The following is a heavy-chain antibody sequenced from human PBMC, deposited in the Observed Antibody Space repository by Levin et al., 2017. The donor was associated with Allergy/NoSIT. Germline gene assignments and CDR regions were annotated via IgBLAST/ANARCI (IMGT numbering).Heavy chain of an antibody. CDR3: ARVGDVDAFGVVIREFDY. Sequence: GGSLRLSCAASGFTFSSYSMNWVRQAPGKGLEWVSYISSSSSTIYYADSVKGRFTISRDNAKNSLYLQMNSLRAEDTAVYYCARVGDVDAFGVVIREFDYWGQGTLVTVSS. CDR1: GFTFSSYS. CDR2: ISSSSSTI. D-gene: IGHD3-3*01. V-gene: IGHV3-48*01. J-gene: IGHJ4*02.